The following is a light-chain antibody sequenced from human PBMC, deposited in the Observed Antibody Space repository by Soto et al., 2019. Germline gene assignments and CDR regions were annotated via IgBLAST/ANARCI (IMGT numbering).Light chain of an antibody. CDR1: TGAVTSGHY. CDR3: VLSYRGAYYV. CDR2: DTS. J-gene: IGLJ1*01. Sequence: QAVVTQEPSLTVSPGGTVTLTCGSSTGAVTSGHYPYWFQQKPGQAPRTLIYDTSNKHSWTPARFSGSLLGGKAALTLSGAQPEDEAEYYCVLSYRGAYYVFGTGTKLTVL. V-gene: IGLV7-46*01.